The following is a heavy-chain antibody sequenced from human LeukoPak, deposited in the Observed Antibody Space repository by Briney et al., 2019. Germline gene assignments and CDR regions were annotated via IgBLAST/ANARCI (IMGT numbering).Heavy chain of an antibody. CDR3: ARGITLDY. CDR1: GVSISTSRYY. V-gene: IGHV4-39*01. J-gene: IGHJ4*02. D-gene: IGHD5-24*01. Sequence: KASETLSLTCTVSGVSISTSRYYWGWIRQPPGKGLEWIGNIYYTGPTYYNASLESRVTISLDTSKNQFFLKLNSVTAADTAMYYCARGITLDYWGQGTLVTVSS. CDR2: IYYTGPT.